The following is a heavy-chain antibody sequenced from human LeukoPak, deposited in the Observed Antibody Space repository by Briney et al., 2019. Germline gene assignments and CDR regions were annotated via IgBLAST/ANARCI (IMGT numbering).Heavy chain of an antibody. J-gene: IGHJ4*02. Sequence: PGGSLRLSCAASGFTFSSYWMQWVRQAPGKGLVWVSRINSDGSSASYADSVKGRFTISRDNAKNTLYLQMNSLRAEDTAVYYCARETEMANLDYWGQGTLVTVSS. D-gene: IGHD5-24*01. V-gene: IGHV3-74*01. CDR2: INSDGSSA. CDR1: GFTFSSYW. CDR3: ARETEMANLDY.